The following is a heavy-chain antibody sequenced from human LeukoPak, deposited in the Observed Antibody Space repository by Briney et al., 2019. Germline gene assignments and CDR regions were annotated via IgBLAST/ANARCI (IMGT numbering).Heavy chain of an antibody. CDR3: VRDRGTYRPIDY. CDR2: IGTAGDT. V-gene: IGHV3-13*01. Sequence: GGSLRLSCAASGFTFSSYDMHWVRQATGKGLEWVSAIGTAGDTYYPGSVKGRFTISRENAKNSLYLQMNSLRAGDTAIYYCVRDRGTYRPIDYWGQGTLVTVSS. D-gene: IGHD1-26*01. CDR1: GFTFSSYD. J-gene: IGHJ4*02.